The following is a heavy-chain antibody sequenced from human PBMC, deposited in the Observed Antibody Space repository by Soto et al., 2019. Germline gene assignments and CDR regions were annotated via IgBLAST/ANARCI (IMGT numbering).Heavy chain of an antibody. Sequence: QVQLVQSGAEVKKPGASVKVSCKASGYTFTTYGITWVRQAPGQGLEWMGWISAYSGNTNYAQKLQGRLTVTTDTYTNTAYMDLRRLRSDDTAVYYCARVVKAGDYGDYGRYYFDYWGHGTLVTVSS. J-gene: IGHJ4*01. CDR1: GYTFTTYG. CDR3: ARVVKAGDYGDYGRYYFDY. V-gene: IGHV1-18*04. CDR2: ISAYSGNT. D-gene: IGHD4-17*01.